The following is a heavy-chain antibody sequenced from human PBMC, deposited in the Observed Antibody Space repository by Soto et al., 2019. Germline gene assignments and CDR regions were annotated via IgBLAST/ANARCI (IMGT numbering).Heavy chain of an antibody. Sequence: GESLKISCKGSGYSFTSYWIGWVRQMPGKGLEWMGIIYPGDSDTRYSPSFQGQVAISADNSISPAYLQWSSLKASDTAMYYCASSTYYYDSSGYYGNFDYWGQGTLVTVSS. CDR3: ASSTYYYDSSGYYGNFDY. V-gene: IGHV5-51*01. D-gene: IGHD3-22*01. CDR2: IYPGDSDT. J-gene: IGHJ4*02. CDR1: GYSFTSYW.